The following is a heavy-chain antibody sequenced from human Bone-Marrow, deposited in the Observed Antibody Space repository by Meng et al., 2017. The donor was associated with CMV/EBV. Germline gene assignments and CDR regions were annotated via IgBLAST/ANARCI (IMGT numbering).Heavy chain of an antibody. D-gene: IGHD6-19*01. V-gene: IGHV4-4*02. CDR2: IYRSGRT. Sequence: SETLSLTCDVSGGSISSDNRWSWVRQPPGKELEWIGEIYRSGRTNYNPSLRNRVTISVDKSKNQFSLKLNSATAADTAVYYCARAGWYSLDYWGQGIQVTVSS. CDR3: ARAGWYSLDY. J-gene: IGHJ4*02. CDR1: GGSISSDNR.